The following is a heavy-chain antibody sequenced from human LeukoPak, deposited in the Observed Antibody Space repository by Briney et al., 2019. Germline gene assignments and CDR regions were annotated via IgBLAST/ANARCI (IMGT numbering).Heavy chain of an antibody. D-gene: IGHD5-12*01. J-gene: IGHJ6*02. CDR1: GGSFSGYY. V-gene: IGHV4-34*01. Sequence: SETLSLTCAVYGGSFSGYYWSWIRQPPGKGLECIGEINHSGSTNYNPSLKSRVTISVDTSKNQFSLKLSSVTAADTAVYYCARAHIVATYYYYYYYGMDVWGQGTTVTVSS. CDR2: INHSGST. CDR3: ARAHIVATYYYYYYYGMDV.